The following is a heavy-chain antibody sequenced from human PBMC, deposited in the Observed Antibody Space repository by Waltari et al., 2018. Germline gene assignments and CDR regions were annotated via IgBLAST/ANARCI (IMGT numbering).Heavy chain of an antibody. J-gene: IGHJ4*02. CDR1: GFTLSSYG. CDR3: GKLPPDGSGSHYKDEIDY. V-gene: IGHV3-30*18. CDR2: ISSEGRSG. D-gene: IGHD3-10*01. Sequence: QVQLVESGGGVVHPGRSLRLSCAASGFTLSSYGMHWVRQAPGKGLEWLAVISSEGRSGNYEASGKGRFTISRDNSKSTVYLQMNRLRPEDTAVYYCGKLPPDGSGSHYKDEIDYWGQGTLVTVSS.